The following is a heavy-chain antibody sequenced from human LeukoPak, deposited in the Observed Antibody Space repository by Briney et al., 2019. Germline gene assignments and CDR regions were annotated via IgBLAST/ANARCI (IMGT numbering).Heavy chain of an antibody. CDR3: AARGVIINSNAFDI. J-gene: IGHJ3*02. CDR1: GFTFSSYA. V-gene: IGHV3-23*01. CDR2: ISGSGGST. Sequence: PGGSLRLSCAASGFTFSSYAMSWVRQAPGKGLEWVSAISGSGGSTYYADSVKGRFTISRDSSKNTLYLQMNSLRAEDTAVYYCAARGVIINSNAFDIRGQGTMVTVSS. D-gene: IGHD3-10*01.